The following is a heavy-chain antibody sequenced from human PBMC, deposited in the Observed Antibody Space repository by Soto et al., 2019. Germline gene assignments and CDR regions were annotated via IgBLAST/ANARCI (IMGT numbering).Heavy chain of an antibody. D-gene: IGHD4-17*01. CDR3: ARDLSDYGEEGAQRVWHYYYGMDV. J-gene: IGHJ6*02. CDR2: ISAYNGNT. CDR1: GYTFTSYG. Sequence: GASVKVSCKASGYTFTSYGISWVRQAPGQGLEWMGWISAYNGNTNYAQKLQGRVTMTTDTSTSTAYMELRSLRSDDTAVYYCARDLSDYGEEGAQRVWHYYYGMDVWGQGTTVTVSS. V-gene: IGHV1-18*01.